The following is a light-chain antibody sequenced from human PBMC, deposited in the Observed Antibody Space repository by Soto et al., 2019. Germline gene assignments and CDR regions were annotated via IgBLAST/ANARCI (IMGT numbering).Light chain of an antibody. CDR3: SSYAGSNNVV. Sequence: QSVLTQPPSASGSPGQSVTISCTGTSSDVGGYNYVSWYQQHPGKAPKLMIYEVSKRPSGVPDRFSGSKSGNTASLTVSGLPAEDEADYYCSSYAGSNNVVFGGGTTLTVL. J-gene: IGLJ2*01. CDR2: EVS. V-gene: IGLV2-8*01. CDR1: SSDVGGYNY.